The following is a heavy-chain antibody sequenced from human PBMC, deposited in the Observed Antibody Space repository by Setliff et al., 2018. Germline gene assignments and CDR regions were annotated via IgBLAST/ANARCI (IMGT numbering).Heavy chain of an antibody. J-gene: IGHJ6*03. Sequence: SETLSLTCSVSGGSISSGSDYWTWIRQPAGKGLEWIGHIYTSGSTNYNPSLKSRVTISVDASKNQLSLNLRSVTAADTAVYYCARAISGWYSANYYYMDVWGKGTTVTVSS. CDR2: IYTSGST. CDR1: GGSISSGSDY. CDR3: ARAISGWYSANYYYMDV. V-gene: IGHV4-61*09. D-gene: IGHD6-19*01.